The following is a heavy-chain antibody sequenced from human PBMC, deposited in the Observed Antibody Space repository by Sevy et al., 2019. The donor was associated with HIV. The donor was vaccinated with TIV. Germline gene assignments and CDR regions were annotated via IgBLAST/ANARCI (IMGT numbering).Heavy chain of an antibody. CDR2: INPSGGST. J-gene: IGHJ4*02. CDR3: ARGVLTAYAILAEEGVFDY. Sequence: ASVKVSCKASGYTFTSYYMHWVRQAPGQGLEWMGIINPSGGSTSFSQKFQGRVTLTRDTSTSTVYMELSSLRSEDTAVYYCARGVLTAYAILAEEGVFDYWGQGTLVTVSS. V-gene: IGHV1-46*01. CDR1: GYTFTSYY. D-gene: IGHD2-8*01.